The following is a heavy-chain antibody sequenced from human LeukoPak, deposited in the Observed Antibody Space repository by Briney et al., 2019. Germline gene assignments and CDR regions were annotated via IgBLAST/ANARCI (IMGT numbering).Heavy chain of an antibody. V-gene: IGHV1-18*01. D-gene: IGHD3-3*01. J-gene: IGHJ4*02. CDR2: ISAYNGNT. CDR1: GYTFTSYG. Sequence: ASVKVSCKASGYTFTSYGINWVRQAPGQGLEGMGWISAYNGNTNYAQKLQGRVTMTTDTSTSTAYMELRSLRSDDTAVYYCARVGDFWSGYYNEGGDFDYRGQGTLVTVSS. CDR3: ARVGDFWSGYYNEGGDFDY.